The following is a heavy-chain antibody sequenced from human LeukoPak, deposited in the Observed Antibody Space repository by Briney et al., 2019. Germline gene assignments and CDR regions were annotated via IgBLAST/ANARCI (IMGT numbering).Heavy chain of an antibody. Sequence: SETLSLTCTVSGGSISSGSYYWSWIRQPAGKGLEWIGRIYSSGSTNYNPSLKSRVTISVDTSKNQFSLKLSSVTAADTAVYYCARSSGDGYNFDYWGQGTLVTVSS. J-gene: IGHJ4*02. V-gene: IGHV4-61*02. CDR3: ARSSGDGYNFDY. D-gene: IGHD5-24*01. CDR1: GGSISSGSYY. CDR2: IYSSGST.